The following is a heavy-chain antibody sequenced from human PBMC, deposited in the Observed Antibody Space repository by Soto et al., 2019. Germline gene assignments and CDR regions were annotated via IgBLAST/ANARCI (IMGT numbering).Heavy chain of an antibody. CDR3: ARVGGKYYDILTGDLPFDY. D-gene: IGHD3-9*01. Sequence: QVQLVESGGGVVQPGRSLRLSCAASGFTFSSYAMHWVRQAPGKGLEWVAVISYDGSNKYYADSVKGRFTISRDNSKNTLYLQMKSLIAEDTAVYYCARVGGKYYDILTGDLPFDYWGQGTLVTVSS. J-gene: IGHJ4*02. CDR1: GFTFSSYA. V-gene: IGHV3-30-3*01. CDR2: ISYDGSNK.